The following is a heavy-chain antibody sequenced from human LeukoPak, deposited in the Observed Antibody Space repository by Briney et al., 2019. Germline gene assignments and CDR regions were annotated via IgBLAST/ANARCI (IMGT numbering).Heavy chain of an antibody. D-gene: IGHD2-15*01. V-gene: IGHV3-23*01. CDR3: AKVVAARLDAFDI. J-gene: IGHJ3*02. Sequence: GASLRLSCAASGFTFSSYAMSWVRQAPGKGLEWVSAISGSGGSTYYADSVKGRFTISRDNSENTLYLQMNSLRAEDTAVYYCAKVVAARLDAFDIWGQGTMVTVSS. CDR2: ISGSGGST. CDR1: GFTFSSYA.